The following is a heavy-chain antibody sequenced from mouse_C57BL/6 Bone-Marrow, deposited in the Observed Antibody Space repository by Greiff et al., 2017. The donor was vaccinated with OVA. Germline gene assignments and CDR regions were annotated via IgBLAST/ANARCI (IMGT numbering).Heavy chain of an antibody. CDR2: IYPRSGNT. J-gene: IGHJ3*01. V-gene: IGHV1-81*01. D-gene: IGHD1-1*01. Sequence: VQLVESGAELARPGASVKLSCKASGYTFTSYGISWVKQRTGQGLEWIGEIYPRSGNTYYNEKFKGKATLTADKSSSTAYMELRSLTSEDSAVYFCARHYYGRAYWGQGTLVTVSA. CDR3: ARHYYGRAY. CDR1: GYTFTSYG.